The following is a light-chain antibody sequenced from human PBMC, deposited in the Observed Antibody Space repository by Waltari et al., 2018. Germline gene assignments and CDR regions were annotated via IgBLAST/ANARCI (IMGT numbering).Light chain of an antibody. Sequence: EIVMTQSPATLSVSPGERATLSCRASQSVSSNLAWYQQKPGQAPRLLIYGASTRATGIPARVSGSGSGTEFTLTISSMQSEDFAVYYCQQYNTWMFGQGTKVEIK. CDR1: QSVSSN. J-gene: IGKJ1*01. CDR3: QQYNTWM. CDR2: GAS. V-gene: IGKV3-15*01.